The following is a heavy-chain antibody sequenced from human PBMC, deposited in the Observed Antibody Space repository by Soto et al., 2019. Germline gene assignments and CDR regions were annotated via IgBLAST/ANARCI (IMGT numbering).Heavy chain of an antibody. V-gene: IGHV3-33*01. CDR3: ARGLHSLFDY. Sequence: PGASLRLSCAASGFTFSSYCMHWVRQAPGKGLEWVAVIWYDGNNKYYADSVKGRFTISRDNSNNTLYVQMTSLRAEDTAVYYCARGLHSLFDYWGQVTLVPVSS. J-gene: IGHJ4*02. CDR2: IWYDGNNK. CDR1: GFTFSSYC. D-gene: IGHD2-21*01.